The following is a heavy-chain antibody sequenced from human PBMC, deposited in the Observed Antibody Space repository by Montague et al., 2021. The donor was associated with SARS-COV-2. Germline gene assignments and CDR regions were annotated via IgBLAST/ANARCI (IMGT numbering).Heavy chain of an antibody. J-gene: IGHJ6*02. V-gene: IGHV3-33*08. CDR2: IWSDGSNQ. D-gene: IGHD3-10*01. Sequence: SLRLSCAASGFTFSSYDMHWVRQAPGKGLEWVAVIWSDGSNQYYGDSVKGRFTISRDNSKNTLYLQMNSLRPEDTAVYYCAREYSAPRWFGEYNRYGMDVWGQGTTVTVSS. CDR1: GFTFSSYD. CDR3: AREYSAPRWFGEYNRYGMDV.